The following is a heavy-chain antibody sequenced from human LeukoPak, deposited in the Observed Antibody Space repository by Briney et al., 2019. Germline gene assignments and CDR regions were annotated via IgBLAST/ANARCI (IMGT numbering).Heavy chain of an antibody. D-gene: IGHD3-10*01. CDR3: ARVLDYYGSGSRDFDY. J-gene: IGHJ4*02. CDR2: MYHSGST. Sequence: SETQSLTCTVSGYSISSGYYWGWIRQSPGKGLEWIGSMYHSGSTYYNPSLKSRVTMSADTSKNQFSLKLSSVTAADTAVYYCARVLDYYGSGSRDFDYWGQGILVTVSS. CDR1: GYSISSGYY. V-gene: IGHV4-38-2*02.